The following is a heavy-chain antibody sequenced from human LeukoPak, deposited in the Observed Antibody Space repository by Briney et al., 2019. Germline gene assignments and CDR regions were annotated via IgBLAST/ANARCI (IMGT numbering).Heavy chain of an antibody. CDR3: ARESAAALVYYYYYMDV. Sequence: GGSLRLSCAASGFTFDDYGMSWVRQAPGKGLEWVSGINWNSGSTGYADSVKGRFTISRDNAKNSLYLQMNSLRAEDTALYYCARESAAALVYYYYYMDVWGKGTTVTVSS. CDR1: GFTFDDYG. D-gene: IGHD6-13*01. V-gene: IGHV3-20*04. CDR2: INWNSGST. J-gene: IGHJ6*03.